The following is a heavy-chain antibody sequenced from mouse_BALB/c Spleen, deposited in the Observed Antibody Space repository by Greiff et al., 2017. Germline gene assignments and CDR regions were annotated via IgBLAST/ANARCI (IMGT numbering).Heavy chain of an antibody. Sequence: LQQPGSELVRPGASVKLSCKASGYTFTSYWMHWVKQRHGQGLGWIGNIYPGSGSTNYDEKFKSKGTLTVDTSSSTAYMHLSSLTSEDSAVYYCTRWGWKYFDYWGQGTTLTVSS. CDR2: IYPGSGST. V-gene: IGHV1S22*01. J-gene: IGHJ2*01. CDR3: TRWGWKYFDY. CDR1: GYTFTSYW. D-gene: IGHD2-3*01.